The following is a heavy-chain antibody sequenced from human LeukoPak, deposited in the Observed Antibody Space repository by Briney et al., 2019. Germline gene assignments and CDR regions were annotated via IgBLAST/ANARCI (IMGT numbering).Heavy chain of an antibody. D-gene: IGHD3-22*01. CDR1: GFTFSSYW. V-gene: IGHV3-74*01. J-gene: IGHJ4*02. CDR2: INSDGSST. CDR3: ARGWYYYDSSPFLGVVDY. Sequence: GGSLRLSCAASGFTFSSYWMHWVRQAPGKGLVWVSRINSDGSSTSYADSVKGRFTISRDNAKNTLYLQMNSLRAEDTAVYYCARGWYYYDSSPFLGVVDYWGQGTLVTVSS.